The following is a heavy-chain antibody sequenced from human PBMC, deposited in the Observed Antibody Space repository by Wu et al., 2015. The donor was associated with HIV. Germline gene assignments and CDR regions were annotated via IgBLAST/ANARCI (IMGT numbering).Heavy chain of an antibody. V-gene: IGHV1-46*03. J-gene: IGHJ3*02. D-gene: IGHD2/OR15-2a*01. CDR1: GFTFNNKY. CDR3: ATRIGGTMEAFNI. Sequence: QVQLVQSGAEVKKPGASVKVSCKASGFTFNNKYMHWVRQAPGQGLEWMGVLNPSANKISYAQTFQGRVTMTSDKSTTTVYMELDSPRSDDTAVYYCATRIGGTMEAFNIWGQGTLVTVSS. CDR2: LNPSANKI.